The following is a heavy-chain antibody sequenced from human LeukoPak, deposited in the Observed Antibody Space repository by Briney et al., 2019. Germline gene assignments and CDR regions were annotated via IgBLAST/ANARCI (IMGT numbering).Heavy chain of an antibody. Sequence: GEPLKISCKGSGYSFTSYWIGWVRQMPGKGLEWMGIIYPGDSDTRYSPSFQGQVTISADKSISTAYLQWSSLKASDTAMYYCARCRITMVRGVITNWFDPWGQGTLVTVSS. J-gene: IGHJ5*02. CDR2: IYPGDSDT. D-gene: IGHD3-10*01. V-gene: IGHV5-51*01. CDR3: ARCRITMVRGVITNWFDP. CDR1: GYSFTSYW.